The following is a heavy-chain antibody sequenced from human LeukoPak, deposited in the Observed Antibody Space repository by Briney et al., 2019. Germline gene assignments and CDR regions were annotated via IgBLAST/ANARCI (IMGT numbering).Heavy chain of an antibody. Sequence: ASVKVSCKASGYTFTGYYMHWVRQAPGQGLEWMGWINPNSGGTNYAQKFQGRVTMTRDTSISTAYMELSRLRSDDTAVYYCAXXXXXXXXXXXXSPYYYYMDVWGKGTTVTISS. V-gene: IGHV1-2*02. CDR1: GYTFTGYY. CDR2: INPNSGGT. CDR3: AXXXXXXXXXXXXSPYYYYMDV. J-gene: IGHJ6*03.